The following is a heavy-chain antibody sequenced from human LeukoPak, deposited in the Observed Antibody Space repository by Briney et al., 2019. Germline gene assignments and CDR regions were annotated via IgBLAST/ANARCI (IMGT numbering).Heavy chain of an antibody. CDR2: INPNSGGT. CDR3: ARASPLLLWFGELMGDSPFDI. J-gene: IGHJ3*02. D-gene: IGHD3-10*01. CDR1: GYTVTGYY. Sequence: ASVKVSCKASGYTVTGYYMHWVRQAPGQGLELMGWINPNSGGTNYAQKFQGRVTMTRDTSISTAYMELSRLRSDDTAVYYCARASPLLLWFGELMGDSPFDIWGQGTMVTVSS. V-gene: IGHV1-2*02.